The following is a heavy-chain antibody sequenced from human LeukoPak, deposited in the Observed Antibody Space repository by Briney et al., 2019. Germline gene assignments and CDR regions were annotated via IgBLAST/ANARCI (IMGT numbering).Heavy chain of an antibody. Sequence: GESLKISCKGSGYSFSSYWITWVRQMPGKGLEWMGRIDPADSYTNYSPSFRGHVTISADKSISTAYLQWSSLKASDTAMYYCARLIAVADNWFDPWGQGTLVTVSS. CDR1: GYSFSSYW. CDR3: ARLIAVADNWFDP. J-gene: IGHJ5*02. CDR2: IDPADSYT. D-gene: IGHD6-13*01. V-gene: IGHV5-10-1*01.